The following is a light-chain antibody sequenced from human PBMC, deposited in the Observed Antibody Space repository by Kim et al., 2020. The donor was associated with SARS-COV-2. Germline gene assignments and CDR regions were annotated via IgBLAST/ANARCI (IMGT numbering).Light chain of an antibody. Sequence: QSVLTQPPSVSAAPGQKVTISCSGSSFNIGSHYVSWYQQLPGTAPQLLIYDNNKRPSGIPDRFSGSKSGTSATLGIAGLQTGDEAVYYCGTWDNSLSVWVFGGGTKLTVL. CDR2: DNN. J-gene: IGLJ3*02. V-gene: IGLV1-51*01. CDR3: GTWDNSLSVWV. CDR1: SFNIGSHY.